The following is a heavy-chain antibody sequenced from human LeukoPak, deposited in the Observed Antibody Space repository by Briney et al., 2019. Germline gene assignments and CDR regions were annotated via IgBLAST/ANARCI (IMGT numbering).Heavy chain of an antibody. CDR3: ARIGVTPTVLSAYDI. CDR2: ITDRGGIT. Sequence: TGGSLRLSCAASGFTFSNYPMSWVRQAPGKGLEWVSAITDRGGITYYADSVKGHFTISRDNSKNTLYLQMNSLRAEDTAVYYCARIGVTPTVLSAYDIWGQGTMVTVSS. V-gene: IGHV3-23*01. CDR1: GFTFSNYP. D-gene: IGHD2-21*02. J-gene: IGHJ3*02.